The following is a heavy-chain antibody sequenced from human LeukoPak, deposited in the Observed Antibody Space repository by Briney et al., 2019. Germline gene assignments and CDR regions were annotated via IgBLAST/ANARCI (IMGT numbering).Heavy chain of an antibody. J-gene: IGHJ4*02. CDR3: ARRRGGSSAHFDY. CDR1: GGSISSYY. V-gene: IGHV4-4*09. D-gene: IGHD6-6*01. CDR2: IYTSGST. Sequence: SETLPLTCTVSGGSISSYYWSWIRQPPGKGLEWIGYIYTSGSTNYNPSLKSRVTISVDTSKNQFSLKLSSVTAADTAVYYCARRRGGSSAHFDYWGQGTLVTVSS.